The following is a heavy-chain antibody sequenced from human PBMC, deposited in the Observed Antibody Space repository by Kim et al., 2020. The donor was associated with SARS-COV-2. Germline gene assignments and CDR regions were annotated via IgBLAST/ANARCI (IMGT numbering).Heavy chain of an antibody. CDR3: TTSGYDRGCYYYWSSDY. J-gene: IGHJ4*02. D-gene: IGHD3-22*01. V-gene: IGHV3-15*01. CDR1: GFTFSNAW. CDR2: LKSHVDGGTA. Sequence: GGSLRLSCAASGFTFSNAWMSWVRQAPGKGLEWVGRLKSHVDGGTADYAAPVKGRFTISREDSKKTVYLQMNSLETEDTAVYYCTTSGYDRGCYYYWSSDYWGQGTLVTVSS.